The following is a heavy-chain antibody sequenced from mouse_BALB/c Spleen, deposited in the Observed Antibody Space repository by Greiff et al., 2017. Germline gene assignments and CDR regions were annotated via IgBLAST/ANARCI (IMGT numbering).Heavy chain of an antibody. CDR3: ARQEGNYVAFAY. D-gene: IGHD2-1*01. CDR2: ISSGGSYT. Sequence: EVQRVESGGGLVKPGGSLKLSCAASGFTFSSYAMSWVRQTPEKRLEWVATISSGGSYTHYPDSVKGRFTISRDNAKNTLYLQMSSLRSEDTAMYYCARQEGNYVAFAYWGQGTLVTVSA. CDR1: GFTFSSYA. J-gene: IGHJ3*01. V-gene: IGHV5-9-3*01.